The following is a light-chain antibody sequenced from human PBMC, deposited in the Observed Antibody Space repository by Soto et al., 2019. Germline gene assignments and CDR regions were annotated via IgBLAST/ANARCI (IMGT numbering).Light chain of an antibody. J-gene: IGLJ2*01. CDR2: EVS. CDR3: SSYTSSSTPHVV. CDR1: SSDVGGYNY. V-gene: IGLV2-14*01. Sequence: QSALTQPASVSRSPGQSITISCTGTSSDVGGYNYVSWYQQHPGKAPKLMIYEVSNRPSGVSNRFSGSKSGNTASLTISGLQAEDEADYYCSSYTSSSTPHVVFGGGTKVTVL.